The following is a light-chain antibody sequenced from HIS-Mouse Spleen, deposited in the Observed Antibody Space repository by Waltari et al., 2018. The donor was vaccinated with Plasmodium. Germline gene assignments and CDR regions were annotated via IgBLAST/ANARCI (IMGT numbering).Light chain of an antibody. CDR2: AAS. Sequence: DIQMPQSPSSVSASVGDRVTITCRASQGTSSWLAWYQQKPGKAPKLLIYAASSLQSGVPSRFSGSGSGTDFTLTISSLQPEDFATYYCQQANSFPPSITFGQGTRLEIK. CDR3: QQANSFPPSIT. V-gene: IGKV1-12*01. J-gene: IGKJ5*01. CDR1: QGTSSW.